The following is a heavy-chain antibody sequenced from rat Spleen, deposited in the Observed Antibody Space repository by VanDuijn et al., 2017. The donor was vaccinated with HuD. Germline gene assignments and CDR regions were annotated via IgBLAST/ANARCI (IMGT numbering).Heavy chain of an antibody. V-gene: IGHV5-22*01. CDR1: GFTFSNYD. J-gene: IGHJ2*01. Sequence: RSMKLSCAASGFTFSNYDMVWVRQAPKKGLEWVASINYEGSSIYYGESVKGRFTISRDNAKSTLYLQMNSLRSEDTATYYCARGPPFDYWGQGVMVTVSS. CDR2: INYEGSSI. CDR3: ARGPPFDY. D-gene: IGHD3-1*01.